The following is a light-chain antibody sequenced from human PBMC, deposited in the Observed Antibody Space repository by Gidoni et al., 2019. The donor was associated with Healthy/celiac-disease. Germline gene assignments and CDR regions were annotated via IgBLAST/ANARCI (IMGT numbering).Light chain of an antibody. CDR3: QQRSNWPLLYT. CDR2: DAS. J-gene: IGKJ2*01. CDR1: QSVSSY. Sequence: EIVLTQSPATLSLSPGERATLSCRASQSVSSYLAWYQQKPGQAPRLLIYDASNRATGIPARFSGSGSGTDFTLTISSLEPEYFAVYYCQQRSNWPLLYTFXQXTKLEIK. V-gene: IGKV3-11*01.